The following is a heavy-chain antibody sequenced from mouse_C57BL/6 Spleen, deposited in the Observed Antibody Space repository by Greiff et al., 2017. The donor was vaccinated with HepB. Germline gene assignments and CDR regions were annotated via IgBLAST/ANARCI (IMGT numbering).Heavy chain of an antibody. CDR1: GYSITSGYY. J-gene: IGHJ4*01. CDR3: ARDRNGYYAMDD. Sequence: EVKLEESGPGLVKPSQSLSLTCSVTGYSITSGYYWNWIRQFPGNKLEWMGYISYDGSNNYNPSLKNRISITRDTSKNQFFLKLNSVTTEDTATYYCARDRNGYYAMDDWGQGTSVTVSS. V-gene: IGHV3-6*01. CDR2: ISYDGSN.